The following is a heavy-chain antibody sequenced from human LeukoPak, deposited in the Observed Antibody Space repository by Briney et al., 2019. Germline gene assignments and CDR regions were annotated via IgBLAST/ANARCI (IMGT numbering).Heavy chain of an antibody. Sequence: GGPLRLSCAASGFTFSSYWMSWVRQAPGKGLEWVANIKQDGSEKYYVDSVKGRFTISRDNAKNSLYLQMNSLRAEDTAVYYCARDSTYYYDSSGSWGQGTLVTVSS. V-gene: IGHV3-7*01. J-gene: IGHJ5*02. D-gene: IGHD3-22*01. CDR2: IKQDGSEK. CDR3: ARDSTYYYDSSGS. CDR1: GFTFSSYW.